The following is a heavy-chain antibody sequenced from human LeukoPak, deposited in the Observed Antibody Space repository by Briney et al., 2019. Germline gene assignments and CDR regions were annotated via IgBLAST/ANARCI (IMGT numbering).Heavy chain of an antibody. J-gene: IGHJ4*02. Sequence: HSGGSLRLSCAASGITFSNYGMSWVRQAPGKGLEWVSAISGGDGSTYYADSVKGRFTISRDNSENTLYLQMNSLRAEDTAMYYCAELWARATTTIFWGQGTLVTVSS. D-gene: IGHD1-1*01. CDR2: ISGGDGST. CDR3: AELWARATTTIF. V-gene: IGHV3-23*01. CDR1: GITFSNYG.